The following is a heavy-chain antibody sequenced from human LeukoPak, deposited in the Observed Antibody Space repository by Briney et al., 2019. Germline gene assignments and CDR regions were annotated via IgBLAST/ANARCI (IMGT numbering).Heavy chain of an antibody. J-gene: IGHJ4*02. V-gene: IGHV3-30*02. D-gene: IGHD2-2*03. Sequence: AGGSLRLSCAASGFTFSSYEMNWVRQAPGKGLEWVAFIRYDGSNKYYADSVKGRFTISRDNSKNTLYLQMNSLRAEDTAVYYCAKFGYEWNLDYWGQGTLVTVSS. CDR3: AKFGYEWNLDY. CDR2: IRYDGSNK. CDR1: GFTFSSYE.